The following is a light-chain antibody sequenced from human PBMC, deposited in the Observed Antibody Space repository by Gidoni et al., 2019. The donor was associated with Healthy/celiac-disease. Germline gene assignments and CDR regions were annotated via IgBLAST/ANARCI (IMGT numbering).Light chain of an antibody. CDR2: NAS. V-gene: IGKV1-5*03. Sequence: IQNTQAPSTLSASVGDRVTITCRASQSISSWLAWYQQKPGKAPKLLIYNASSLESGVPSRFSGSGSGTEFTLTISSLQPDDFATYYCQQYYSYSMTFGPGTKVEIK. CDR1: QSISSW. J-gene: IGKJ1*01. CDR3: QQYYSYSMT.